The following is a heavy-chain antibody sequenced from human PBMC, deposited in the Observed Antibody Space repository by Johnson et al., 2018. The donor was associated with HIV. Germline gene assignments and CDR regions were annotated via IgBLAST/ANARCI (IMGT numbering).Heavy chain of an antibody. J-gene: IGHJ3*02. CDR1: GFTVSSNY. CDR3: ARENRVDAFDI. D-gene: IGHD2/OR15-2a*01. V-gene: IGHV3-53*02. CDR2: IYSGGGT. Sequence: MQLVETGGGLIQPGGSLRLSCAASGFTVSSNYMSWVRQAPGKGLEWVSVIYSGGGTYYEDSVKGRFTISRDNSKNTLYLQMNSLRAEDTAVYYCARENRVDAFDIWGQGTMVTVSS.